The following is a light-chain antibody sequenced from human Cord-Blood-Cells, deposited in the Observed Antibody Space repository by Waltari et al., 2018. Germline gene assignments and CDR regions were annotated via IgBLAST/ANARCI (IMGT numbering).Light chain of an antibody. CDR1: QSVSSSY. CDR2: GAS. V-gene: IGKV3-20*01. CDR3: QQYGSSPFT. Sequence: EIVLTQSPGTLSLSPGERATLSSRASQSVSSSYLAWYQQKPGQAPRLLIYGASSRATVIPDRFSGSGAGTDLTLTISRLEPEDVAVYYCQQYGSSPFTFGPGTKVDIK. J-gene: IGKJ3*01.